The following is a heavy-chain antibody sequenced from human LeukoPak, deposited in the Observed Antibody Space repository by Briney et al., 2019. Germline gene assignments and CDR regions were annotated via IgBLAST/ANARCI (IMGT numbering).Heavy chain of an antibody. CDR2: IYPGDSDT. CDR3: ARALRSGYYDSFDY. D-gene: IGHD3-3*01. CDR1: GYSFTSYW. Sequence: GVSLQISCKGSGYSFTSYWIGWVRQIPGKGLEWMGIIYPGDSDTRYSPSFQGQVTISADKSISTAYLQWSSLKASDTARYYCARALRSGYYDSFDYWGQGTLVTVSS. J-gene: IGHJ4*02. V-gene: IGHV5-51*01.